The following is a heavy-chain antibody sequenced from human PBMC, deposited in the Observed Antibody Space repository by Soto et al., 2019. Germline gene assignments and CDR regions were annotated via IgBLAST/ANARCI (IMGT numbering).Heavy chain of an antibody. CDR1: GGSFTGYY. D-gene: IGHD3-3*01. J-gene: IGHJ6*02. V-gene: IGHV4-34*01. Sequence: QVQLQQWGAGLLKPSETLSLTCAVYGGSFTGYYWTWIRQTPGKGLEWIGEINYRGSTYYNPSLESRITMAVDTSKNQSSLKLSSVTAADTAVYFCVRGQPHRITIFEVVIRSYDYGMDVWGQGTTVTVSS. CDR2: INYRGST. CDR3: VRGQPHRITIFEVVIRSYDYGMDV.